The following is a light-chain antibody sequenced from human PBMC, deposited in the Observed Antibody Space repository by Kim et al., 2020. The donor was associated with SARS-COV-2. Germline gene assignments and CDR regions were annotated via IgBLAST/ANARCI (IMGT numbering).Light chain of an antibody. CDR3: QVWDSSSDHPCWV. J-gene: IGLJ3*02. CDR1: NIGSKS. Sequence: SYELTQPPSVSVAPGKTARITCGGNNIGSKSVHWYQQKPGQAPVLVIYYDSDRPSGIPERFSGSNSGNTATLTISRVEAGDEADYYCQVWDSSSDHPCWVFGGGTKLTVL. CDR2: YDS. V-gene: IGLV3-21*04.